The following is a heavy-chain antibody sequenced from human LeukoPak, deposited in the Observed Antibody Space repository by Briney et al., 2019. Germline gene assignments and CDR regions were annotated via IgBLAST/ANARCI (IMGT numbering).Heavy chain of an antibody. Sequence: GGSLRLSCAASGFTFGSYWMSWVRQAPGKGLMWVSQINSDGSATSCADPVKGRCTISRDNAKNMLYLEMNSLRVEDTAVYFCTRDHGLDVWGQETTVTVSS. CDR1: GFTFGSYW. CDR2: INSDGSAT. CDR3: TRDHGLDV. J-gene: IGHJ6*02. V-gene: IGHV3-74*01.